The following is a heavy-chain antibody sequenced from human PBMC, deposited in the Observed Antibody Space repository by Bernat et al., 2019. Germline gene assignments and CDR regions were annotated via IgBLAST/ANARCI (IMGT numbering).Heavy chain of an antibody. CDR3: SKEGAGGGPSWNDY. V-gene: IGHV3-23*01. J-gene: IGHJ4*02. CDR1: GFTFSSYA. D-gene: IGHD1-1*01. Sequence: EVQLLESGGGLVQPGGSLRLSCAASGFTFSSYAMSWVRQAPGKGLEWVSAISGSGGSTYYADSVKGRFTISRDNSKNTLYLQMSTLRAEDTAIYYCSKEGAGGGPSWNDYWGQGTLVTVSS. CDR2: ISGSGGST.